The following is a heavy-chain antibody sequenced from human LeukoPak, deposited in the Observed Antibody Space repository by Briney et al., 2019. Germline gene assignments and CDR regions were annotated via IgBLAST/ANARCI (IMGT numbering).Heavy chain of an antibody. Sequence: PSETLSLTCAVYGGSFSGYYWSWIRQPPGKGLEWIGEINHNGSTNYNPSLKSRVTISVDTSKNQFSLKLSSVTAADTAVYYCARQAARGFDYWGQGTLVTVSS. J-gene: IGHJ4*02. V-gene: IGHV4-34*01. CDR2: INHNGST. D-gene: IGHD6-6*01. CDR3: ARQAARGFDY. CDR1: GGSFSGYY.